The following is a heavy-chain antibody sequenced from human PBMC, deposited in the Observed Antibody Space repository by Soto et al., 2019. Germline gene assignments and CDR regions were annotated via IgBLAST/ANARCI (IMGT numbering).Heavy chain of an antibody. Sequence: GGSLRLSCAASGFTFSSYGMHWVRQAPGKGLEWVAVISYDGSNKYYADSVKGRFTISRDNSKNTLYLQMNSLRAEDTAVYYCAKSPPRITMVMDVWGQGTTVTVSS. D-gene: IGHD3-10*01. CDR3: AKSPPRITMVMDV. J-gene: IGHJ6*02. V-gene: IGHV3-30*18. CDR1: GFTFSSYG. CDR2: ISYDGSNK.